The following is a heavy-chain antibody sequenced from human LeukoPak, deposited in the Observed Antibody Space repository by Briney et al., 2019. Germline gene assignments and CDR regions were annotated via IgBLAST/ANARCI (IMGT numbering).Heavy chain of an antibody. V-gene: IGHV4-30-4*08. CDR2: IYYSGST. J-gene: IGHJ6*02. Sequence: SEALSLTCSVSGGSISSSSYNWGWIRQPPGKGLEWIGYIYYSGSTYYNPSLKSRVTISVDTSKNQFSLKLSSVTAADTAVYYCATWEYYYGMDVWGQGTTVTVSS. D-gene: IGHD1-26*01. CDR1: GGSISSSSYN. CDR3: ATWEYYYGMDV.